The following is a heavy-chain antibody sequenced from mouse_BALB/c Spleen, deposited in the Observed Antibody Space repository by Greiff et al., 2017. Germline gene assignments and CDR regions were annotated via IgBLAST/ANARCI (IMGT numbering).Heavy chain of an antibody. D-gene: IGHD1-1*02. CDR1: GFTFSSFG. CDR2: ISSGSSTI. Sequence: EVKLMESGGGLVQPGGSRKLSCAASGFTFSSFGMHWVRQAPEKGLEWVAYISSGSSTIYYADTVKGRFTISRDNPKNTLFPQMTSLRSEDTAMYYCARYGYYAMDYWGQGTSVTVSS. J-gene: IGHJ4*01. CDR3: ARYGYYAMDY. V-gene: IGHV5-17*02.